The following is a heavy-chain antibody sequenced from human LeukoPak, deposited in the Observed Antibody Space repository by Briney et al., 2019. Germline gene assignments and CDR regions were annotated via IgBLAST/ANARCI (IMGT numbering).Heavy chain of an antibody. J-gene: IGHJ4*02. D-gene: IGHD3-16*02. V-gene: IGHV4-4*07. CDR3: ARQGDYVWGSYRPNYYFDY. CDR1: GGSISSYY. CDR2: IYTSGST. Sequence: SETLSLTCTVSGGSISSYYWSWIRQPAGKGLEWIGRIYTSGSTNYNPSLKSRVTMSVDTSKNQFSLKLSSVTAADTAVYYCARQGDYVWGSYRPNYYFDYWGQGTLVTVSS.